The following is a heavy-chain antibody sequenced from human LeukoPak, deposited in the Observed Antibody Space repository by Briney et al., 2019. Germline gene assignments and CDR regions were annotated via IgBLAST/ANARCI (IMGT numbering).Heavy chain of an antibody. J-gene: IGHJ4*02. CDR1: EFTFNNYW. Sequence: GGSLRLSCAASEFTFNNYWMSWVRQAPGKGLEWVANIKQDGSEKYYVDSVKGRFTISRDNAKNSLYLQMNRLRAEDTAVYYCARERQLERLAFGKEGSAFDYWGQGTLVTVSS. CDR3: ARERQLERLAFGKEGSAFDY. D-gene: IGHD1-1*01. CDR2: IKQDGSEK. V-gene: IGHV3-7*01.